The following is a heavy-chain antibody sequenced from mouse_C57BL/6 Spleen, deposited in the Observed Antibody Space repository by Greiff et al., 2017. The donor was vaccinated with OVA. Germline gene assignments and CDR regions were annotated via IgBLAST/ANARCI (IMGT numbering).Heavy chain of an antibody. CDR2: ISDGGSYT. CDR3: ARDSYGYPYAMDY. Sequence: EVKVVESGGGLVKPGGSLKLSCAASGFTFSSYAMSWVRQTPEKRLEWVATISDGGSYTYYPDNVKGRFTISRDNAKNNLYLQMSHLKSEDTAMYYCARDSYGYPYAMDYWGQGTSVTVSS. V-gene: IGHV5-4*01. J-gene: IGHJ4*01. D-gene: IGHD2-2*01. CDR1: GFTFSSYA.